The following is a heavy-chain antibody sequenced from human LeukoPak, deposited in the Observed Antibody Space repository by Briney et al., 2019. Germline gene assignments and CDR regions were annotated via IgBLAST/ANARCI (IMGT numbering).Heavy chain of an antibody. CDR1: GFTFSNYA. CDR2: ISNSGSTI. V-gene: IGHV3-11*01. J-gene: IGHJ4*02. CDR3: ARSADSSGYFREIPLYYFDY. D-gene: IGHD3-22*01. Sequence: PGGSLRLSCVASGFTFSNYAMTWIRQAPGKGLEWISHISNSGSTIHYADSLKGRFTISRDNAKNSLYLQINSLRAEDTAVYYCARSADSSGYFREIPLYYFDYWGQGTLVTVSS.